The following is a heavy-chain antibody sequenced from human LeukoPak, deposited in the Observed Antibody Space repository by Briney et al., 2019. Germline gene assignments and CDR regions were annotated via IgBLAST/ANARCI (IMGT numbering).Heavy chain of an antibody. V-gene: IGHV4-59*01. CDR1: GGSISGYY. CDR2: LYYSGST. CDR3: ARKRDAFDI. Sequence: SETLSLTCTVSGGSISGYYWSWIRQPPGKGLEWIGYLYYSGSTNYNPSLKSRVAISVDTSKNQFSLNLSSVTAADTAVYYCARKRDAFDIWGQGTMVTVSS. J-gene: IGHJ3*02.